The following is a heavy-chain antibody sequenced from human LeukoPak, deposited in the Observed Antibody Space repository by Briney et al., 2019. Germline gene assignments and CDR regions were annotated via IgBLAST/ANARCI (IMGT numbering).Heavy chain of an antibody. CDR3: ARSLGDSSGYYPTGYYYYYMYV. J-gene: IGHJ6*03. CDR1: GYTFTSYG. V-gene: IGHV1-18*01. Sequence: ASVKVSCKASGYTFTSYGISWVRQAPGQGLEWMGWISAYNGNTNYAQKLQGRVTMTTDTSTSTAYMELRSLGSDETAVYYCARSLGDSSGYYPTGYYYYYMYVWGKGTTVTVSS. CDR2: ISAYNGNT. D-gene: IGHD3-22*01.